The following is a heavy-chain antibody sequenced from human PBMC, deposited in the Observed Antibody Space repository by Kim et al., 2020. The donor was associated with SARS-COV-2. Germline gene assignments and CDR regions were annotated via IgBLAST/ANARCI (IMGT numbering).Heavy chain of an antibody. CDR2: ISWNSGSI. D-gene: IGHD1-26*01. Sequence: GGYLRLSCAASGFTFDDYAMHWVRQAPGKGLEWVSGISWNSGSIGYADSVKGRFTISRDNAKNSLYLQMNSLRAEDTALYYCAKDRGIVPNYYMDVWGKGTTVTVSS. CDR3: AKDRGIVPNYYMDV. V-gene: IGHV3-9*01. CDR1: GFTFDDYA. J-gene: IGHJ6*03.